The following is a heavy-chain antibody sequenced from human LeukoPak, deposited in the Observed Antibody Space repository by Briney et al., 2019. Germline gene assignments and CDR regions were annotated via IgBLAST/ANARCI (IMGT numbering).Heavy chain of an antibody. D-gene: IGHD3-10*01. Sequence: SETLSLTCTVSGGSISSGSYYWRWIRQPAGKGLEWIVRINPSGSANYNPSLRSRITMSIDTSKNQFSLKLSSVTAADTAVYYCARHSPYGSGSIARFDPWGQGTLVTVSS. CDR3: ARHSPYGSGSIARFDP. CDR1: GGSISSGSYY. V-gene: IGHV4-61*02. J-gene: IGHJ5*02. CDR2: INPSGSA.